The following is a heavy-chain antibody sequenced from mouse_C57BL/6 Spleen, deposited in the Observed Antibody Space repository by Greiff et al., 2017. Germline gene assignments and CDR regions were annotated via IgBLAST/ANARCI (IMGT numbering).Heavy chain of an antibody. Sequence: EVMLVESGGGLVKPGGSLKLSCAASGFTFSSYAMSWVRQTPEKRLEWVATISDGGSYTYYPDNVKGRFTISRDNAKNNLYLQMSHLKSEDTAMYYCARGGNYGSSSYYFDYWGQGTTLTVSS. J-gene: IGHJ2*01. CDR3: ARGGNYGSSSYYFDY. CDR1: GFTFSSYA. V-gene: IGHV5-4*03. D-gene: IGHD1-1*01. CDR2: ISDGGSYT.